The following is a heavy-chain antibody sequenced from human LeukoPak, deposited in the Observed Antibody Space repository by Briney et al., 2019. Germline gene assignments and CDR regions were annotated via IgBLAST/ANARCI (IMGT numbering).Heavy chain of an antibody. D-gene: IGHD3-9*01. Sequence: GGSLRLSCAASGFTFSSYGMHWVRQAPGKGLEWVAVISYDGSNKYYADSVKGRFTISRDNSKNTLYLQMNSLRAEDTAVYYCAKGYYDILTGYALDYWGQGTLVTVSS. CDR1: GFTFSSYG. V-gene: IGHV3-30*18. J-gene: IGHJ4*02. CDR3: AKGYYDILTGYALDY. CDR2: ISYDGSNK.